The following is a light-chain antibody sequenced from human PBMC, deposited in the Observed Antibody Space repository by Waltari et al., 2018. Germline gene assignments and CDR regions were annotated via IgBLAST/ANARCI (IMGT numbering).Light chain of an antibody. CDR1: TSNIGSRF. CDR2: KND. J-gene: IGLJ3*02. Sequence: QSVLTQAPSESGTPGQTVNIPCSGRTSNIGSRFVFWYKPVAGVAPKLLIYKNDRRPSGVPDRFSGSKSGSSASLAITGLRSEDGADYYCATWDDSLSGPVFGGGTKLTVL. V-gene: IGLV1-47*01. CDR3: ATWDDSLSGPV.